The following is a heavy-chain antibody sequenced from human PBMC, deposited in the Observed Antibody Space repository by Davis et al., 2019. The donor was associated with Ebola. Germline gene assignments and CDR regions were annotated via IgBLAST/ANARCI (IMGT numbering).Heavy chain of an antibody. CDR3: ARDRTADY. J-gene: IGHJ4*02. CDR1: GFTFSNAW. CDR2: IWYDGSNK. V-gene: IGHV3-33*08. Sequence: GESLKISCAASGFTFSNAWMSWVRQAPGKGLEWVAVIWYDGSNKYYADSVKGRFTISRDNSKNTLYLQMNSLRAEDTAVYYCARDRTADYWGQGTLVTVSS.